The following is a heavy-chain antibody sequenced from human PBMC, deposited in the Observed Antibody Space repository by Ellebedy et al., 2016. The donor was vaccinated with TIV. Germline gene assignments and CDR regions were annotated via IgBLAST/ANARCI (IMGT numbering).Heavy chain of an antibody. CDR2: ISSSGSTI. CDR3: ARDGATMVRGVINQYYYYGMDV. J-gene: IGHJ6*02. D-gene: IGHD3-10*01. Sequence: GESLKISCAASGFTFSSYEMNWVRQAPGKGLEWVSYISSSGSTIYYADSVKGRFTISRDNAKNSLYLQMNSLRAEDTAVYYCARDGATMVRGVINQYYYYGMDVWGQGTTVTVSS. CDR1: GFTFSSYE. V-gene: IGHV3-48*03.